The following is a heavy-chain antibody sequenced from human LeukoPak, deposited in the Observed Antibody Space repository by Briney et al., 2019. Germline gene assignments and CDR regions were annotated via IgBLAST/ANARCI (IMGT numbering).Heavy chain of an antibody. CDR3: VRDCNGGSCYLSGGQIYFYGMDV. CDR2: IYYTGNT. Sequence: SQTLSLTCTVSGGFIDRGDYYWSWVRQPPGKGLEWIGYIYYTGNTYFSPSLKRRVSMSIDTSTNQFSLHLTSVTAADTAIYYCVRDCNGGSCYLSGGQIYFYGMDVWGPGTTVIVSS. J-gene: IGHJ6*02. V-gene: IGHV4-30-4*01. D-gene: IGHD2-15*01. CDR1: GGFIDRGDYY.